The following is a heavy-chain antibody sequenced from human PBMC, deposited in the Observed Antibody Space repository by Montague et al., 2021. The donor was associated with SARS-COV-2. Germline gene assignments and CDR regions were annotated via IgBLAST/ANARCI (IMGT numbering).Heavy chain of an antibody. Sequence: PALVKPTQTPTLICTFSGFSLSTSGMCMTWIRQPPGKALEWLARIDWDGDKYYNTSLKSRLTISKDTSKNLVVLTMTNMDPVDTATYYCARGPSDTYYYNGMDVWGRGTTVTVSS. V-gene: IGHV2-70*11. J-gene: IGHJ6*02. CDR2: IDWDGDK. CDR3: ARGPSDTYYYNGMDV. CDR1: GFSLSTSGMC.